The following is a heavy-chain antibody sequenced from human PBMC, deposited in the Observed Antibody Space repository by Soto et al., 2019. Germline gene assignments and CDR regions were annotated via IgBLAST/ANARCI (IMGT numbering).Heavy chain of an antibody. Sequence: SETLSLTCTGSGGSISSYFWSWIRQPPGKGLEWIGYIDYSGRTNYNPSLKSRVSISVDTSKNQFSLMLNSVTAADTAMYYCSRDGASSSWHGMDVWGQGTTVTVSS. D-gene: IGHD6-19*01. J-gene: IGHJ6*02. CDR2: IDYSGRT. V-gene: IGHV4-59*01. CDR1: GGSISSYF. CDR3: SRDGASSSWHGMDV.